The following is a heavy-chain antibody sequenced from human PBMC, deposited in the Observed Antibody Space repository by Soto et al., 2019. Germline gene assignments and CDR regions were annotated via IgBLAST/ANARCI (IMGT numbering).Heavy chain of an antibody. V-gene: IGHV4-4*02. J-gene: IGHJ4*02. CDR1: GVSISSHDW. CDR3: ATRDTGRVY. Sequence: QVQLQESGPGLVKPSGTLSLTCAVSGVSISSHDWWTWVRQPPGKGLEWIGESHQSGNTNYNSSRQSRVTISLDKSKTQFSLQLSSVTVADTAVYYCATRDTGRVYWGQGTLVTVSS. D-gene: IGHD5-18*01. CDR2: SHQSGNT.